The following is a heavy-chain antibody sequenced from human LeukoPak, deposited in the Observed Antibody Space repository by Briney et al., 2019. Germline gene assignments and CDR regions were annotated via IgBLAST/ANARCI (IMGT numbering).Heavy chain of an antibody. D-gene: IGHD6-6*01. V-gene: IGHV3-23*01. Sequence: GGSLRLSCAASGFTFSSYAMSWVRQAPGKGLEWVSAISGSGGSTYYADSVKGRFTISRDNSKNTLYLQMNSLRAEDMAVYYCAKGGSSSHYFDYWGQGTLVTVSS. CDR2: ISGSGGST. CDR1: GFTFSSYA. CDR3: AKGGSSSHYFDY. J-gene: IGHJ4*02.